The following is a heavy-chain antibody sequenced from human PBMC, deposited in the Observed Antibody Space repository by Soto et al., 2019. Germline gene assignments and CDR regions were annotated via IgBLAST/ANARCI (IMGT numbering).Heavy chain of an antibody. J-gene: IGHJ5*02. CDR3: AREADLYCISTSCYVHWFDP. CDR2: ISYDGSNK. Sequence: GGSLRLSCAASGFPFSSHSMHWVRPAPGKGLEWVAVISYDGSNKYYADSVKGRFTISRGNSKNTLYLQMNSLRAEDTAVYYCAREADLYCISTSCYVHWFDPWGQGTLFTVSS. CDR1: GFPFSSHS. D-gene: IGHD2-2*01. V-gene: IGHV3-30-3*01.